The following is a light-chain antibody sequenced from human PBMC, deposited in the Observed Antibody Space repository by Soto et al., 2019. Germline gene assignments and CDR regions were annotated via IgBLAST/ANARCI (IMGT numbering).Light chain of an antibody. V-gene: IGKV3-20*01. Sequence: EIVLTQSPGTLSLSPGGRATLSCRASQSVSSSYLAWYQQKPGQAPRLLIYGASSRATGIPDRFSGSGSGTDFTLTISRLEPGDFAVYYCQQYGSSSWTFGQGTKVDIK. CDR3: QQYGSSSWT. CDR1: QSVSSSY. CDR2: GAS. J-gene: IGKJ1*01.